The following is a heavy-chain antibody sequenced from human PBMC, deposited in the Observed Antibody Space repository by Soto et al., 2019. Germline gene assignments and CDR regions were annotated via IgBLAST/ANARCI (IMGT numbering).Heavy chain of an antibody. Sequence: SETLSLTCTVSGGSISSSSYYWGWIRQPPGKGLEWIGSIYYSGSTNYNPSLKSRVTISVDTSKNQFSLKLSSVTAADTAVYYCARLSSGWYAYYWGQGTLVTVSS. D-gene: IGHD6-19*01. CDR1: GGSISSSSYY. CDR2: IYYSGST. CDR3: ARLSSGWYAYY. J-gene: IGHJ4*02. V-gene: IGHV4-39*07.